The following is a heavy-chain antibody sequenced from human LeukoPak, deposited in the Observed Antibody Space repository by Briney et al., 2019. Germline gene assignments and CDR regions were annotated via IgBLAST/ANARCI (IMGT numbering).Heavy chain of an antibody. Sequence: SETLSLTCTVSGASISGYYWSWIRQPAGKGLEWIGRIYTSGSTNYNPSLKSRVTISVDTSKNQFSLKLSSVTAADTAVYYCARGPGIAVAGTTFFDYWGQGTLVTVSS. CDR3: ARGPGIAVAGTTFFDY. CDR1: GASISGYY. CDR2: IYTSGST. D-gene: IGHD6-19*01. J-gene: IGHJ4*02. V-gene: IGHV4-4*07.